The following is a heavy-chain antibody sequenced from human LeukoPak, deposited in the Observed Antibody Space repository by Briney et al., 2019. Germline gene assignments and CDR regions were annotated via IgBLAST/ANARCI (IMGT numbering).Heavy chain of an antibody. CDR1: GASISTVGYS. Sequence: PSETLSLTCAVSGASISTVGYSWSWIRQPPGKGQEWIGYIFPTGSTSYNPSLKSRLTISLDRSNNQFSLRLNSVTAADTAVYYCAGMAGRTVDHWGQGTLVTVSS. J-gene: IGHJ4*02. CDR2: IFPTGST. CDR3: AGMAGRTVDH. D-gene: IGHD1-1*01. V-gene: IGHV4-30-2*01.